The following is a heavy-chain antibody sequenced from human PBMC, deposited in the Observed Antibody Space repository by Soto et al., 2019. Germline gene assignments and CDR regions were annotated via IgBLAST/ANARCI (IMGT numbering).Heavy chain of an antibody. CDR2: IYYSGST. J-gene: IGHJ2*01. CDR3: ARLAGVVAAIHCYFDL. V-gene: IGHV4-39*01. D-gene: IGHD2-15*01. Sequence: SETLSLTCTVSGGSISSSSYYWGWIRQPPGKGLEWIGSIYYSGSTYYNPSLKSRVTISVDTSKNLFSLKLSSVTAADTAVYYCARLAGVVAAIHCYFDLWGRGTLVTVSS. CDR1: GGSISSSSYY.